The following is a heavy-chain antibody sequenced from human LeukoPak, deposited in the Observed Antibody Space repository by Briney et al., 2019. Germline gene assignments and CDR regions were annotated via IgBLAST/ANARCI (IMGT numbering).Heavy chain of an antibody. CDR2: INHSGSI. CDR1: GESFSGYY. Sequence: RPSETLSLSCAVYGESFSGYYWSWLREPPGKGLEWLGEINHSGSINYEPSLKSRVTISADASKNQFSLKLSSVTAADTAVYYSARGKPLLPTVTMHNGMDVWGQGTTVTVSS. CDR3: ARGKPLLPTVTMHNGMDV. J-gene: IGHJ6*02. D-gene: IGHD3-10*01. V-gene: IGHV4-34*01.